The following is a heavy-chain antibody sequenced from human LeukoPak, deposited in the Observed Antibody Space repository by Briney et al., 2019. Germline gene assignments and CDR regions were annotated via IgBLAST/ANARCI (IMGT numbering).Heavy chain of an antibody. J-gene: IGHJ6*02. CDR2: ISGSGGST. V-gene: IGHV3-23*01. D-gene: IGHD3-10*01. CDR1: GFTFSSYV. CDR3: AKDMENYFYVMDV. Sequence: GGSLRLSCAASGFTFSSYVMSWVRQAPGKGLEWVSAISGSGGSTYYADSVKGRFTISRDNSKNTLYLQMNSLRAEDTAVYYCAKDMENYFYVMDVWGRGTTVAVSS.